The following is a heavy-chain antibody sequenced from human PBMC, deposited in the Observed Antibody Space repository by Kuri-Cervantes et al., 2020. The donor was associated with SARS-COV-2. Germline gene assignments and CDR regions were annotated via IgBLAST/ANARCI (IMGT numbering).Heavy chain of an antibody. Sequence: ASVKVSCKASGYNFISYGISWVRQAPGHGPEWMGWISAYNGNTNFAQRFQDRVTMTEDTSTDTAYMELSSLRSEDTAVYYCATAPGLPSGSINWFDPWGQGTLVTVSS. D-gene: IGHD3-10*01. CDR2: ISAYNGNT. CDR1: GYNFISYG. J-gene: IGHJ5*02. CDR3: ATAPGLPSGSINWFDP. V-gene: IGHV1-18*01.